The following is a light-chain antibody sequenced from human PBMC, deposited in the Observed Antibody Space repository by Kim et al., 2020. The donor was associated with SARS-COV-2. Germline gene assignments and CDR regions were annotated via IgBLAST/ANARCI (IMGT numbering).Light chain of an antibody. CDR2: AAS. J-gene: IGKJ2*01. V-gene: IGKV1-39*01. CDR3: QQSYSTPPYT. Sequence: APVGKRVTITCRASQGISRYLKWDQQKPGKAPQLLIYAASSLQSGVPSRFSGSGSGTDFTLTISSPQPEDFATYYCQQSYSTPPYTFGQGTKLEI. CDR1: QGISRY.